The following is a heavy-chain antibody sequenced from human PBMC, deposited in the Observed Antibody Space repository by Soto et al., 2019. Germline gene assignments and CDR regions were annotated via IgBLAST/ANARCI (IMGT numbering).Heavy chain of an antibody. J-gene: IGHJ3*02. V-gene: IGHV3-23*01. CDR3: AHCSGGSCYSDGFDI. CDR1: GFTFSSYS. D-gene: IGHD2-15*01. CDR2: ISRSSDNI. Sequence: GSLRLSCAASGFTFSSYSMIWVRPAPGKGLEWVSAISRSSDNILYADSVKGRFTISRDNSKNTLYLQMNSLRAEDTAVYYCAHCSGGSCYSDGFDIWGQGTMVTVSS.